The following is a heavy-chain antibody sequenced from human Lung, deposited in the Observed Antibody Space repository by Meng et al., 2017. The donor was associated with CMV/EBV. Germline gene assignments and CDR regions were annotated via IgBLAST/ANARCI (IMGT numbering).Heavy chain of an antibody. D-gene: IGHD3-22*01. CDR3: ARGSTSVTMIVVVFTAASLAYDS. CDR2: INHRGST. Sequence: GSLRLXCAVYGGSFSGYDWTWIRQSPGKGLEWNGEINHRGSTNYNPSLKSRLTISLDTSKNQFSLKLKSVTAADTAVYYCARGSTSVTMIVVVFTAASLAYDSWGQGTLVTVS. CDR1: GGSFSGYD. V-gene: IGHV4-34*01. J-gene: IGHJ4*02.